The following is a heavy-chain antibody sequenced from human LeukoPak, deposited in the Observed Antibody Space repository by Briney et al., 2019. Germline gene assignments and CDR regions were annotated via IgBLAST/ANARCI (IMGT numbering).Heavy chain of an antibody. Sequence: SETLSLTCSVSGDSLTSGAYYWAWLRQPPGKGLEWIGSVYYSGSIKYNPSLKGRVSISRDMSKNQFSLNLNSVNATDTAAYYCARRDYAAWFVPWAQGTLVTVSS. D-gene: IGHD4/OR15-4a*01. V-gene: IGHV4-39*07. J-gene: IGHJ5*02. CDR1: GDSLTSGAYY. CDR2: VYYSGSI. CDR3: ARRDYAAWFVP.